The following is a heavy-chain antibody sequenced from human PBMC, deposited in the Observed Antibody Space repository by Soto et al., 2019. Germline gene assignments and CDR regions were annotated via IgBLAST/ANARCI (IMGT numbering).Heavy chain of an antibody. CDR2: ISYDGSNK. J-gene: IGHJ1*01. CDR1: GFTFSSYG. Sequence: GGSLRLSCAASGFTFSSYGMHWVRQAPGKGLEWVAVISYDGSNKYYADSVKGRFTISRDNSKNTLYLQMNSLRAEDTAVYYCAKDRGYSSGWYGYFQHWGQGTLVTVSS. V-gene: IGHV3-30*18. D-gene: IGHD6-19*01. CDR3: AKDRGYSSGWYGYFQH.